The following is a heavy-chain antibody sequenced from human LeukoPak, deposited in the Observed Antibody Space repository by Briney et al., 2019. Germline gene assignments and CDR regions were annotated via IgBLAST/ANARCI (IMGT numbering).Heavy chain of an antibody. CDR2: INHSGST. CDR3: ARGRWELQWRAFAI. V-gene: IGHV4-34*01. CDR1: GGSFSGYY. J-gene: IGHJ3*02. D-gene: IGHD1-26*01. Sequence: SQTLSLTCAVYGGSFSGYYWSWIRQPPGKGLEWIGEINHSGSTNYNPSLKSRVTISVDTSKNQFSLKLSSVTAADTAVYYCARGRWELQWRAFAIWGQGTMVTVSS.